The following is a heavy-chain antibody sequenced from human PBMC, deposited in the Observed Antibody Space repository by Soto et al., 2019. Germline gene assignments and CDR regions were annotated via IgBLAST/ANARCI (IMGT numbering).Heavy chain of an antibody. CDR3: AKHRGFSNYDPVDY. CDR2: ISGSGGST. D-gene: IGHD4-4*01. J-gene: IGHJ4*02. V-gene: IGHV3-23*01. CDR1: GFTFSSYA. Sequence: GGSLRLSCAASGFTFSSYAMSWVRQAPGKGLEWVSAISGSGGSTYYADSVKGRFTISRDKSRDTLYLQMSSLRVEDTAVYYCAKHRGFSNYDPVDYWGQGTLVTVSS.